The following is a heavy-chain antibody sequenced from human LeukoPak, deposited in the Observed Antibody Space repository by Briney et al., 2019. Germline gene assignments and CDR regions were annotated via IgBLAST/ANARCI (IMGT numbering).Heavy chain of an antibody. J-gene: IGHJ6*03. CDR3: ASNLRGYYYYMDV. CDR1: GGSISSSSYS. CDR2: VYYSGST. Sequence: SETLSLTCTVSGGSISSSSYSWGWIRQPPGKGLEWIGSVYYSGSTNYNPSLKSRVTISVDTSKNQFSLKLSSVTAADTAVYYCASNLRGYYYYMDVWGKGTTVTVSS. V-gene: IGHV4-39*07.